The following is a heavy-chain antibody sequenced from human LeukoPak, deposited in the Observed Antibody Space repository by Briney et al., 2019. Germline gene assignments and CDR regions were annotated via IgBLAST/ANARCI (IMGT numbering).Heavy chain of an antibody. CDR2: IKQDGSEK. CDR1: GFTFSSYW. CDR3: AGTHDSSSYYRRSVAY. Sequence: PGGSLRLSCAASGFTFSSYWIRWVSQAPGKGLEWVANIKQDGSEKYYVDSVKGRFTISRDNAKNSLYLQMNSLRAEDTAVYYCAGTHDSSSYYRRSVAYWGQGTLVTVSS. V-gene: IGHV3-7*01. J-gene: IGHJ4*02. D-gene: IGHD3-22*01.